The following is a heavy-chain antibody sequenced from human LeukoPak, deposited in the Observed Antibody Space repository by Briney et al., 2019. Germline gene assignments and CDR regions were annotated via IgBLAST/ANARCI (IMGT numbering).Heavy chain of an antibody. CDR2: IDWDDDK. CDR1: GFSLSTSGMC. CDR3: TRTVSSSWCTVGDY. Sequence: QTLSLTCTFSGFSLSTSGMCVSWIRQPPGKALEWLARIDWDDDKYYNTSLKTRLTIPKDTSKNQVVLTMTNMDPVDTATYFCTRTVSSSWCTVGDYWGQGTLVTVSS. V-gene: IGHV2-70*11. D-gene: IGHD6-13*01. J-gene: IGHJ4*02.